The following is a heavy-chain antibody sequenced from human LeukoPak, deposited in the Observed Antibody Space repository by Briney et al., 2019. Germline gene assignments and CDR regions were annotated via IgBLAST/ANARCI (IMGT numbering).Heavy chain of an antibody. CDR3: AREAAAGTSFDY. CDR1: GFTFSSYS. D-gene: IGHD6-13*01. CDR2: ISSSGSYI. Sequence: GGSLRLSCAASGFTFSSYSMNWVRQAPGKGLEWVSSISSSGSYIYYADSVKGRFTISRDNAKNSLYLQMNSLRAEDTAVYYCAREAAAGTSFDYWGQGTLVTVSS. J-gene: IGHJ4*02. V-gene: IGHV3-21*01.